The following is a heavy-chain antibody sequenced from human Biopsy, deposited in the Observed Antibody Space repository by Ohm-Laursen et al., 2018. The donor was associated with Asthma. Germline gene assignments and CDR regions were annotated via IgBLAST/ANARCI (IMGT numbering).Heavy chain of an antibody. J-gene: IGHJ6*02. V-gene: IGHV1-18*01. CDR2: ISVYNGNT. CDR1: GYTFNSAG. D-gene: IGHD3-10*01. Sequence: ASVKVSCKASGYTFNSAGINWVRQAPGQGLEWMGWISVYNGNTKVAQKLQDRVTMITDTSTSTAYMELRSLRSDDTAAYFCARAVDYSHYYGIDVWGQGTTVTVS. CDR3: ARAVDYSHYYGIDV.